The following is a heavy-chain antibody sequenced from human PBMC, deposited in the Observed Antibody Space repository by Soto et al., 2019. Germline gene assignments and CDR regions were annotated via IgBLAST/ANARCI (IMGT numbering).Heavy chain of an antibody. CDR3: AREGSTGGFDY. J-gene: IGHJ4*02. CDR2: IYYSGST. V-gene: IGHV4-59*01. D-gene: IGHD2-8*02. CDR1: GGSISSYY. Sequence: SETLSLTCTVSGGSISSYYWSWIRQPPGKGLEWIGYIYYSGSTNYNPSLKSRVTISVDTSKNQFSLKLSSATAADTAVYYCAREGSTGGFDYWGQGNMVTVSS.